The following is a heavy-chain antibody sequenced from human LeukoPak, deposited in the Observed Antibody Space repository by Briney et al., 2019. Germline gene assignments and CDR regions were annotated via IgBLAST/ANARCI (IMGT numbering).Heavy chain of an antibody. J-gene: IGHJ4*02. V-gene: IGHV3-49*03. Sequence: GGSLRLSCTASGFTFGDYLMSWFRQAPGKGVEWIGFISGGTTEYAASVKGRFTISRDDSTSIAYLQMQSLTTEDTAVYYCSRGSGWLSVYWGQGTLVTVSS. CDR1: GFTFGDYL. D-gene: IGHD6-19*01. CDR2: ISGGTT. CDR3: SRGSGWLSVY.